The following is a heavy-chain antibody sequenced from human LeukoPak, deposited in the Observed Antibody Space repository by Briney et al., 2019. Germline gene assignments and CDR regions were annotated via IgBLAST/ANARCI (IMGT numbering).Heavy chain of an antibody. V-gene: IGHV4-4*07. CDR2: IYTSGST. Sequence: PSETLSLTCTISRGSISSYYWIWIRQPAGKGLEWIGRIYTSGSTNYNPSLKSRVTMSVDTSKNQFSLKLSSVTAADTAVYYCARDRAYYLDYWGQGTLVTVSS. J-gene: IGHJ4*02. CDR1: RGSISSYY. CDR3: ARDRAYYLDY.